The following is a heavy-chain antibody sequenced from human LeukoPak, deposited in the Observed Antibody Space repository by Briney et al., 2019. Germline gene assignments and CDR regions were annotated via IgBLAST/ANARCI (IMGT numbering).Heavy chain of an antibody. D-gene: IGHD6-19*01. CDR3: ARDHSSGWLALPGY. CDR1: GFTFSSYG. V-gene: IGHV3-33*01. CDR2: IWYDGSNK. J-gene: IGHJ4*02. Sequence: GGSLRLSCAASGFTFSSYGMHWVRQAPGKGLEWVAVIWYDGSNKYYADSVKGRFTISRDNSKNTLYLQMNSLRAEDTAVYYCARDHSSGWLALPGYWGQGTLVTVSS.